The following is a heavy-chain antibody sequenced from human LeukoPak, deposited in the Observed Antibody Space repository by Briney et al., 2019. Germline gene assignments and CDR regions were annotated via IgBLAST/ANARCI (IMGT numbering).Heavy chain of an antibody. CDR2: FYIDGRT. D-gene: IGHD5-24*01. V-gene: IGHV3-53*01. CDR3: ARGDGYNFFLH. CDR1: GFTVSSSY. Sequence: GGSLRLSCAASGFTVSSSYISWVRQAPGRGLEWVSVFYIDGRTYYADSVRGRFTISTDNSKNTVYLQMSSLRAEDTAVYYCARGDGYNFFLHWGQGTLVTVSS. J-gene: IGHJ1*01.